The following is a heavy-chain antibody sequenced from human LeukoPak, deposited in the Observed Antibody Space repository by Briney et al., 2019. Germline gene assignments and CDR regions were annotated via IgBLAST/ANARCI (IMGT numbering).Heavy chain of an antibody. J-gene: IGHJ4*02. CDR1: GFTFSSYG. CDR3: ARDRIQLWHFDY. V-gene: IGHV3-21*01. D-gene: IGHD5-18*01. Sequence: GGSLRLSCAASGFTFSSYGMSWVRQAPGKGLEWVSSISTSSSYINYADSVKGRFTISRDNAKNSLYLQMNSLRAEDTAVYYCARDRIQLWHFDYWGQGTLVIVSS. CDR2: ISTSSSYI.